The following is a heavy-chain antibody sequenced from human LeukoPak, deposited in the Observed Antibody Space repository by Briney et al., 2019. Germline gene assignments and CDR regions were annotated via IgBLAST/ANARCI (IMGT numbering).Heavy chain of an antibody. J-gene: IGHJ4*02. CDR2: IYYTGNT. V-gene: IGHV4-61*01. D-gene: IGHD6-6*01. CDR3: ARDRSSSEPPFDY. CDR1: GDSVSSGNYY. Sequence: PSETLSLTCTVSGDSVSSGNYYWSWIRQAPGKGLEWIGYIYYTGNTNYYPSLKSRVTISVDTSKNQFSLKLSSVTAADTAVYYCARDRSSSEPPFDYWGQGTLVTVSS.